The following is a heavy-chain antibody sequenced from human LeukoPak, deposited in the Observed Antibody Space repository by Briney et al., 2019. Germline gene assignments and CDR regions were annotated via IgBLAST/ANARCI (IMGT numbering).Heavy chain of an antibody. V-gene: IGHV3-23*01. D-gene: IGHD5-12*01. J-gene: IGHJ4*02. Sequence: GGSLRLSCAASGFTFTTYAMSWVRQAPGKGLEWVSAISNTGDSTYYADSVKGRFTISRDNSKNTLFLQINSLTAEDTAVYYCAKDNDPRAYSAYDSYDYWGQGTLVTVSS. CDR2: ISNTGDST. CDR3: AKDNDPRAYSAYDSYDY. CDR1: GFTFTTYA.